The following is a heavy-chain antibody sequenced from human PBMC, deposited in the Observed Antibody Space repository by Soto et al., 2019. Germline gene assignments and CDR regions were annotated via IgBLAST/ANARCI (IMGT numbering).Heavy chain of an antibody. Sequence: PGGSLRLSCAASGFTFSNAWMSWVRQAPGKGLEWVGRIKSKTDGGTTDYAAPVKGRFTISRDDSKNTLYLQMNSLKTEDTAVYYCTTDTPLLGIVVVVAAIWDYFDYWGQGTFVTVSS. CDR2: IKSKTDGGTT. J-gene: IGHJ4*02. V-gene: IGHV3-15*01. CDR3: TTDTPLLGIVVVVAAIWDYFDY. CDR1: GFTFSNAW. D-gene: IGHD2-15*01.